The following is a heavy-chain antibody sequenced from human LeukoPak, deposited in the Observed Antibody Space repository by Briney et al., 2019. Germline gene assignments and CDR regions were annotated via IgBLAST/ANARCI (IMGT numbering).Heavy chain of an antibody. Sequence: TPSETLSLTCTVSGGSISSGSYYWSWIRQPAGKGLEWIGRIYTSGSTDYNPSLKSRVTLSVDTSKNQFSLKLTSVTAADTAVYYCARAYSPDFWTDPYYFDYWGQGTLVSVSS. J-gene: IGHJ4*02. CDR1: GGSISSGSYY. CDR3: ARAYSPDFWTDPYYFDY. D-gene: IGHD3/OR15-3a*01. CDR2: IYTSGST. V-gene: IGHV4-61*02.